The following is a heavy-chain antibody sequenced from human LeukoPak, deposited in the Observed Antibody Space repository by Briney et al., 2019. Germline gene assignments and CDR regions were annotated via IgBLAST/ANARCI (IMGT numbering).Heavy chain of an antibody. V-gene: IGHV4-30-2*01. CDR1: GGSISSGGYY. J-gene: IGHJ3*02. CDR3: ARVVAGDSIREAFDI. Sequence: SETLSLTCTVSGGSISSGGYYWSWIRQPPGKGLEWIGYIYHSGSTYYNPSLKSRVTISVDRSKNQFSLKLSSVTAADTAVYYCARVVAGDSIREAFDIWGQGTMVTVSS. D-gene: IGHD3-22*01. CDR2: IYHSGST.